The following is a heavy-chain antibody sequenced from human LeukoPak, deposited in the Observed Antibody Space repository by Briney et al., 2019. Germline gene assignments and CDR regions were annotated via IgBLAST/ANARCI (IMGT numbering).Heavy chain of an antibody. CDR1: GFSLSTRGVG. Sequence: GSGPTLVNPTQTLTLTCTFSGFSLSTRGVGVGWIRQPPGKALEWLALIYWNDDKRYSPSLKSRLTITKDTSKNQVVLTMTNMDPADTATYYCAHRRVGATHFDYWGQGTLVTVSS. CDR2: IYWNDDK. V-gene: IGHV2-5*01. CDR3: AHRRVGATHFDY. D-gene: IGHD1-26*01. J-gene: IGHJ4*02.